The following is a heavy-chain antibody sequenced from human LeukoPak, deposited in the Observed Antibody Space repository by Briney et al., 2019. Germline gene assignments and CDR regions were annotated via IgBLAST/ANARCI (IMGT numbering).Heavy chain of an antibody. D-gene: IGHD4-23*01. CDR3: ALLGNSDFDY. V-gene: IGHV4-31*03. Sequence: SQTLSLACTVSGGSISSGGYYWSWIRQHPGKGLEWIGYIYYSGSTYYNPSLKSRVTISVDTSKNQFSLKLSSVTAADTAVYYCALLGNSDFDYWGQGTLVTVSS. CDR2: IYYSGST. J-gene: IGHJ4*02. CDR1: GGSISSGGYY.